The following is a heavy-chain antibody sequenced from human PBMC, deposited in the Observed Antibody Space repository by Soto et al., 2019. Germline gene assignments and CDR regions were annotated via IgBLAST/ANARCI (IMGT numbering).Heavy chain of an antibody. CDR1: GHTFTSYA. D-gene: IGHD2-15*01. CDR3: ARGESVVGDY. J-gene: IGHJ4*02. CDR2: INAGNGNT. V-gene: IGHV1-3*05. Sequence: QVQLVQSGAEEKKPGASVKVSCKASGHTFTSYAMHWVRQAPGQRLEWMGWINAGNGNTKCSQKFQDRVTITRDTSASTAYMELSSLRSEDTAVYYCARGESVVGDYWGQGTLVTVSS.